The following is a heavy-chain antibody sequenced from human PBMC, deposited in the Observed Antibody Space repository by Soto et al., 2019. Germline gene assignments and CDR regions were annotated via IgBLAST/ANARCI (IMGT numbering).Heavy chain of an antibody. V-gene: IGHV4-59*01. Sequence: PSETLSLTCTVSGGSISSYYWSWIRQPPGKGLEWIGYIYHSGSTKYNPSLKSRVTISVDTSKNQFSLKLNSVTAADTAVYYCGRQKTNYYDPNWFDPWGQGTLVTVSS. CDR2: IYHSGST. D-gene: IGHD3-22*01. J-gene: IGHJ5*02. CDR1: GGSISSYY. CDR3: GRQKTNYYDPNWFDP.